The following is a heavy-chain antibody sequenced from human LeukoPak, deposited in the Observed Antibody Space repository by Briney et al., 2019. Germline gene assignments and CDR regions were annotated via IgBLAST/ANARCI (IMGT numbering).Heavy chain of an antibody. Sequence: PGGSLRLSCAASGFTFSTYGMHWVRQAPGKGLEWVTLISYDGSNKYYADSVKGRFTISRDNSKNTLYLQMDSRRVEDTAVYYCAKDRWAVAGFDYWGQGTLVTVSS. V-gene: IGHV3-30*18. CDR2: ISYDGSNK. CDR3: AKDRWAVAGFDY. CDR1: GFTFSTYG. J-gene: IGHJ4*02. D-gene: IGHD6-19*01.